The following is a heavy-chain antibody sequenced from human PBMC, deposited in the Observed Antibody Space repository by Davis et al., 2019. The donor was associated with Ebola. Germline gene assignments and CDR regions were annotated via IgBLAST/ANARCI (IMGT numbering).Heavy chain of an antibody. CDR2: IKQDGSEK. CDR1: GFTFSSYW. Sequence: GESLKISCAASGFTFSSYWMSWVRQAPGKGLEWVANIKQDGSEKYYVDSVMGRFTISRDNSKNTLYLQMNDLRVEDTAVYYCTRHVPGDFWFFDLWGRGTMVTVSS. D-gene: IGHD4-17*01. V-gene: IGHV3-7*03. CDR3: TRHVPGDFWFFDL. J-gene: IGHJ2*01.